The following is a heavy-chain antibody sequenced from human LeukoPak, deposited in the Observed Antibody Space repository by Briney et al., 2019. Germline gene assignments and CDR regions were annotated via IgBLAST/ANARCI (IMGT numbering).Heavy chain of an antibody. CDR1: GFTFHNYW. CDR2: LKQNAREN. Sequence: PGGSLRLSCAASGFTFHNYWMAWVRQTPGKGLEWVANLKQNARENYYMASAKGRFTISRDNALNSFFLQMNSLRAEGMAVYFCARDRGSIGYDLYDFGGQGNLVTVSS. CDR3: ARDRGSIGYDLYDF. D-gene: IGHD5-18*01. J-gene: IGHJ4*02. V-gene: IGHV3-7*01.